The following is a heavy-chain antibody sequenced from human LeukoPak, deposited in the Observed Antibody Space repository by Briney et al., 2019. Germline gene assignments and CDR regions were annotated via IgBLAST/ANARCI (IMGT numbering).Heavy chain of an antibody. J-gene: IGHJ5*02. Sequence: ASVKVSCKASGYTFTSYGISWVRQAPGQGLEWLGWISPYNGNTHYAQKLQGRVSMTTDTSTSTAYMVLRSLRSDDTAVYYCARGGGRAVAGDNWFDPWGQGTLVTVSS. V-gene: IGHV1-18*01. D-gene: IGHD6-19*01. CDR3: ARGGGRAVAGDNWFDP. CDR2: ISPYNGNT. CDR1: GYTFTSYG.